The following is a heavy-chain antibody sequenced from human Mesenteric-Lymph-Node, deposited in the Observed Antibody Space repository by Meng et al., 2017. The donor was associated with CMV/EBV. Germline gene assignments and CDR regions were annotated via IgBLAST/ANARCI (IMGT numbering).Heavy chain of an antibody. Sequence: GGSLRLSCAASGFTFSSYSMNWVRQAPGKGLEWVATIRSNSSYKYYADSVKGRFTISRDNAKNSLYLQMNSLRAEDSAVYYCARTGAIFYYDSSGWPEFDYWGQGTLVTVSS. V-gene: IGHV3-21*01. CDR2: IRSNSSYK. CDR1: GFTFSSYS. D-gene: IGHD3-22*01. CDR3: ARTGAIFYYDSSGWPEFDY. J-gene: IGHJ4*02.